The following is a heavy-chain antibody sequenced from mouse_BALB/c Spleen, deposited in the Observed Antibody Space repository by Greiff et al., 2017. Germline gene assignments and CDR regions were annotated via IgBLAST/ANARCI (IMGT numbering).Heavy chain of an antibody. Sequence: EVKLVESWGGLVQPGGSLKLSCAASGFTFSSYGMSWVRQTPDKRLELVATINSNGGSTYYPDSVKGRFTISRDNAKNTLYLQMSSLKSEDTAMYYCARGYYVYRYFDVWGAGTTVTVSS. J-gene: IGHJ1*01. CDR2: INSNGGST. CDR3: ARGYYVYRYFDV. V-gene: IGHV5-6-3*01. D-gene: IGHD1-1*01. CDR1: GFTFSSYG.